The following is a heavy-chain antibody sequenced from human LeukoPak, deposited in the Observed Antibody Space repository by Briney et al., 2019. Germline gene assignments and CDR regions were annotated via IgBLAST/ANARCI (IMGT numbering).Heavy chain of an antibody. V-gene: IGHV1-2*02. CDR1: GGRFKSYG. J-gene: IGHJ4*02. CDR2: ISPNSGGT. Sequence: ASVKVSCKTIGGRFKSYGFSWVRQAPGQGLEWMGWISPNSGGTNYAQKFQGRVTMTRDTSISTAYMELSRLRSDDTAVYYCARVPDEYGDYTVLDYWGQGTVVTVSS. D-gene: IGHD4-17*01. CDR3: ARVPDEYGDYTVLDY.